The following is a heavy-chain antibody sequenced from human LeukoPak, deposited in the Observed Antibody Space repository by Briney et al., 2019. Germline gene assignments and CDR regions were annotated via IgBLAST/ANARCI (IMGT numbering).Heavy chain of an antibody. D-gene: IGHD1-26*01. CDR2: IYYSGST. Sequence: PSETLSLTCTVSGGSISSYYWSWIRQPPGKGLEWIGYIYYSGSTNYNPSLKSRVTISVDTSKNQFSLKLSSVTSADTAVYYCARVGGSNHYYYGMDVWGQGTKVTVSS. V-gene: IGHV4-59*01. CDR1: GGSISSYY. CDR3: ARVGGSNHYYYGMDV. J-gene: IGHJ6*02.